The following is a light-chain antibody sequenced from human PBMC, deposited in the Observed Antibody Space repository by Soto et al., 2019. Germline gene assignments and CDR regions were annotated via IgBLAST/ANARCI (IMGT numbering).Light chain of an antibody. J-gene: IGKJ2*01. V-gene: IGKV1-39*01. CDR3: QQSYSSLVYT. Sequence: DIQMTQSPSSLSASVGDRVTITCRASQNIGTSLNWYQQKPGKAPTALIYKASTMQGGVPSRFSGSGSGTDFTLTISSLQPEDSATYYCQQSYSSLVYTFXPGTKADIK. CDR1: QNIGTS. CDR2: KAS.